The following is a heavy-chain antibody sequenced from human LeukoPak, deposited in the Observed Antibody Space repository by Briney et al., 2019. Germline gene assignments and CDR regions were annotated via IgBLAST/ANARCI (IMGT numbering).Heavy chain of an antibody. J-gene: IGHJ4*02. CDR2: ISGSGGAT. CDR3: ARGDYYDSSGSDY. CDR1: GLTFNTYG. Sequence: PGGSLRLSCAASGLTFNTYGMSWVRQAPGKGLEWVSGISGSGGATYYADSVKGRFTISRGDPHNTLYLQMNSLRAEDTAVYYCARGDYYDSSGSDYWGQGTLVTVSS. D-gene: IGHD3-22*01. V-gene: IGHV3-23*01.